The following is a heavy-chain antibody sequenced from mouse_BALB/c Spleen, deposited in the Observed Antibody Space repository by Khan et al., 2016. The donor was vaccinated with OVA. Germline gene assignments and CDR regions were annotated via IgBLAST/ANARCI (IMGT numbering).Heavy chain of an antibody. V-gene: IGHV5-17*02. D-gene: IGHD2-1*01. CDR3: ARSGGNFHWYFDV. CDR2: MSSGSSTI. J-gene: IGHJ1*01. CDR1: GFTFSSFG. Sequence: EVELVESGGGLVQPGGSRKLSCAASGFTFSSFGMHWVRQAPKQGLEWVAYMSSGSSTIYYVDTVKGRFTISRDNPKNTLFLQMTSLRSEDTAMYYCARSGGNFHWYFDVWGAGTSVTGSS.